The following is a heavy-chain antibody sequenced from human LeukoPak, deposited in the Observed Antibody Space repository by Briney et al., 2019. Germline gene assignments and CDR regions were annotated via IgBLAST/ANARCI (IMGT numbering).Heavy chain of an antibody. Sequence: GASVKVSCKASGGTFSSYAISWVRQAPGQGLEWMGGIIPIFGTANYAQKFQGRVTITADKSTSTAYMELSSLRSEDTAVYYCARAGDYDYVWGSYRYWDGDYFDYWGQGTLVTVSS. D-gene: IGHD3-16*02. CDR3: ARAGDYDYVWGSYRYWDGDYFDY. CDR1: GGTFSSYA. J-gene: IGHJ4*02. CDR2: IIPIFGTA. V-gene: IGHV1-69*06.